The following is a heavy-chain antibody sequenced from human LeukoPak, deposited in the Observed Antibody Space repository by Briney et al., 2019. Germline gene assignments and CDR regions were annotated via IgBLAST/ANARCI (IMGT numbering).Heavy chain of an antibody. CDR1: GFTLSSYA. V-gene: IGHV3-30*02. Sequence: TGGSLRLSCVVSGFTLSSYAMSWVRQAPGKGLEWVAFIRYDGINKYYADSVKGRFTISRDSFKNTLYLQMNSLRPEDTAVYYCAKEGDYYGSGSYRDGFDIWGQGTRATVSS. CDR3: AKEGDYYGSGSYRDGFDI. J-gene: IGHJ3*02. CDR2: IRYDGINK. D-gene: IGHD3-10*01.